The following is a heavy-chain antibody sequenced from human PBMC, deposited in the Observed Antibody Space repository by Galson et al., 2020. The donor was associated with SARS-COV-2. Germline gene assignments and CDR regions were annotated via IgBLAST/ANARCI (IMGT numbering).Heavy chain of an antibody. Sequence: GESLKISCAAPGFPFSKFAMHWVRQAPGKGLEWVAVTSFDGSNQYFADSVRGRFTLSRDNSKNTVFLQMSGLRIDDTAVYYCARDLEAQDGYKSRGGYWGQGTLVTVSS. J-gene: IGHJ4*02. CDR1: GFPFSKFA. V-gene: IGHV3-30*04. D-gene: IGHD5-12*01. CDR2: TSFDGSNQ. CDR3: ARDLEAQDGYKSRGGY.